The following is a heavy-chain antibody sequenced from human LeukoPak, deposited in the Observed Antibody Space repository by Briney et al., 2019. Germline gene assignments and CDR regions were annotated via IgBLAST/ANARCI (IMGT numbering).Heavy chain of an antibody. CDR3: TTGPITMVRGVISGTYDY. V-gene: IGHV3-15*01. D-gene: IGHD3-10*01. CDR1: GFTFSNAW. J-gene: IGHJ4*02. CDR2: IKSKTDGGTT. Sequence: PGGSLRLSCAASGFTFSNAWMSWVRQAPGKGLEWVGRIKSKTDGGTTDYAAPVKGRFTISRDDSKNTLYLQMNSLKTEDTAAYYCTTGPITMVRGVISGTYDYWGQGTLVTVSS.